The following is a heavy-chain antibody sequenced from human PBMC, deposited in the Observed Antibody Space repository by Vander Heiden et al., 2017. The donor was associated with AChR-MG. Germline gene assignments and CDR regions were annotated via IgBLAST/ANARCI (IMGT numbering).Heavy chain of an antibody. D-gene: IGHD6-13*01. CDR2: INHSGST. CDR3: ARGFSSSWHYYGMDV. J-gene: IGHJ6*02. Sequence: QVQLQQWGAGLLKPSETLSLTCAVYGGSFSGYYWRWIRQPPGKGLEWIGEINHSGSTNYNPSLKSRVTISVDTSKNQFSLKLSSVTAADTAVYYCARGFSSSWHYYGMDVWGQGTTVTVSS. V-gene: IGHV4-34*01. CDR1: GGSFSGYY.